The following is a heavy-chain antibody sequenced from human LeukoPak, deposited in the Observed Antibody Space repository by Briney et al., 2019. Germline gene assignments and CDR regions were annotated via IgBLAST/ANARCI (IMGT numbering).Heavy chain of an antibody. CDR2: INTNTGNP. CDR1: GYTFTSYA. CDR3: ARDGSGWSAEYFQH. J-gene: IGHJ1*01. Sequence: ASVTVSFTASGYTFTSYAMNWVRQAPGQGLEWMGWINTNTGNPTYAQGFTGRFVFSLDTSVSTAYLQISSLKAEDTAVYCCARDGSGWSAEYFQHWGQGTLVTVSS. V-gene: IGHV7-4-1*02. D-gene: IGHD6-19*01.